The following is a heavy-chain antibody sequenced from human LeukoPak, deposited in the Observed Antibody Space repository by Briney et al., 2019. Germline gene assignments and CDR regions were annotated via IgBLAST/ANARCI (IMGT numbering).Heavy chain of an antibody. J-gene: IGHJ3*02. Sequence: SVKVSCKASGGTFSSYAISWVRQAPGQGLEWMGGIIPIFGTANYAQKFQGRVTITTDKSTSTAYMELSSLRSEDTAVYYCGSGYYDSSGYRDAFDIWGQGTMVTVSS. CDR1: GGTFSSYA. CDR3: GSGYYDSSGYRDAFDI. D-gene: IGHD3-22*01. CDR2: IIPIFGTA. V-gene: IGHV1-69*05.